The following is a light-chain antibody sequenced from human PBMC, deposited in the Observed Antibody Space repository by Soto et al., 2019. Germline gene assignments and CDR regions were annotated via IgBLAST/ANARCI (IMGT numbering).Light chain of an antibody. J-gene: IGKJ1*01. CDR1: QSVTSSF. V-gene: IGKV3D-20*01. CDR3: QQYSNSPRT. CDR2: DAS. Sequence: PGERAPLSCGASQSVTSSFLAWYQQKPGLAPRLLIYDASRRAAGIPERFSGSGSGTDFTLTISRLEPEDFAVYYCQQYSNSPRTVGQGTKVEIK.